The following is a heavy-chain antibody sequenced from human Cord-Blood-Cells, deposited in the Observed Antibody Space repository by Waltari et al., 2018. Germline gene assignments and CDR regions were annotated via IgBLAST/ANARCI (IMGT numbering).Heavy chain of an antibody. CDR2: INPNRGGT. Sequence: QVQLVQSGAAVKKPGASVKVSCNASGYTFTGYYMHWVRQAPGQGLEWMGWINPNRGGTNKAQKFQGRVTMTRETTISTADMVLSRLSSDDTAVYYGEIHRGFFGGIWEDRGYWGQGTLVTVAS. CDR3: EIHRGFFGGIWEDRGY. J-gene: IGHJ4*02. CDR1: GYTFTGYY. D-gene: IGHD3-3*01. V-gene: IGHV1-2*02.